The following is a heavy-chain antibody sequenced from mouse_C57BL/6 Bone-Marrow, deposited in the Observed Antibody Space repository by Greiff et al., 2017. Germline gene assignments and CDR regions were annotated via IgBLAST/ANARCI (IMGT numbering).Heavy chain of an antibody. V-gene: IGHV1-9*01. CDR2: ILPGSGST. CDR3: ARWDYYDSSCAYFNY. CDR1: GYTFTGYW. Sequence: QVQLQQSGAELMKPGASVKLSCKATGYTFTGYWIEWVKQRPGHGLEWIGEILPGSGSTNYNEKFKGKATFTADTSSNTAYMQLSSLTSENSAIYYCARWDYYDSSCAYFNYWGQGTTLTVSS. J-gene: IGHJ2*01. D-gene: IGHD1-1*01.